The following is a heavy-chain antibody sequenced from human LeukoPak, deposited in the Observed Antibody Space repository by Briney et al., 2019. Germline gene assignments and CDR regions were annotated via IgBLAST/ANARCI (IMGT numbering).Heavy chain of an antibody. J-gene: IGHJ4*02. D-gene: IGHD4-17*01. CDR1: GFTFSDYY. CDR2: ISSSGSTI. V-gene: IGHV3-11*01. CDR3: ARVQYDYGDYAYFDY. Sequence: GGSLRLSCAASGFTFSDYYMSWIRQAPGKGPEWVSYISSSGSTIYYADSVKGRFTISRDNAKNSLYLQMNSLRAEDTAVYYCARVQYDYGDYAYFDYWGQGTLVTVSS.